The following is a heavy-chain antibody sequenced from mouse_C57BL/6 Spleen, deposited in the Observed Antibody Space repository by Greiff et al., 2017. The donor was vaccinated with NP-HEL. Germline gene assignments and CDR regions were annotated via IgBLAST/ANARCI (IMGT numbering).Heavy chain of an antibody. J-gene: IGHJ1*03. CDR1: GYTFTSYW. Sequence: QVQLQQPGAELVMPGASVKLSCKASGYTFTSYWMHWVKQRPGQGLEWIGEIDPSDSYTNYNQKFKGKSTLTVDKSSSTAYMQLSSLTSEDSAVYYCARSGYYGSSSHWDFDVWGTGTTVTVSS. V-gene: IGHV1-69*01. CDR2: IDPSDSYT. CDR3: ARSGYYGSSSHWDFDV. D-gene: IGHD1-1*01.